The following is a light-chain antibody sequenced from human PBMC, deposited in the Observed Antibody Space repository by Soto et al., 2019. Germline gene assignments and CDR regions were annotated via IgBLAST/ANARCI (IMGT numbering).Light chain of an antibody. V-gene: IGLV1-44*01. CDR1: SSNIGSNT. CDR2: SND. J-gene: IGLJ3*02. CDR3: AVWDDSLNGWV. Sequence: QSVLTQPPSASGTPGQRVTISCSGSSSNIGSNTVNWYQQFPGTAPKLLIYSNDQRPSGVPDRFSGSKSGTSASLAISGLLSEDETDYYCAVWDDSLNGWVFGGGTKLTVL.